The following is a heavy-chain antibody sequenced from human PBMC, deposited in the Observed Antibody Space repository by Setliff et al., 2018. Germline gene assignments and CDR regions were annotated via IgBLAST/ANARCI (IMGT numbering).Heavy chain of an antibody. J-gene: IGHJ6*03. CDR3: AREGVDPRSSTDYRYYMDV. V-gene: IGHV1-69*05. CDR2: TIPMFGTT. CDR1: GFGFTTFG. D-gene: IGHD2-15*01. Sequence: SVKVSCKTSGFGFTTFGFSWVRQAPGQGLEWMGGTIPMFGTTNYAHKFQGRVTIITDESTSTAYMELSSLRSEDTAVYYCAREGVDPRSSTDYRYYMDVWGKGTTVTVSS.